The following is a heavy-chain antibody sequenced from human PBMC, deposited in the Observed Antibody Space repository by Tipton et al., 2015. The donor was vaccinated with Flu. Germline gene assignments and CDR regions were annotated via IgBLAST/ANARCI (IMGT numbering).Heavy chain of an antibody. J-gene: IGHJ4*02. D-gene: IGHD3-10*01. CDR1: EFTFSDYY. CDR2: IKQDGSDK. V-gene: IGHV3-7*01. Sequence: SLRLSCAASEFTFSDYYMSWIRQAPGKGLEWVANIKQDGSDKYYVDSVKGRFTVSRDNAKNSLFLQMNSLRAEDTAVYYCARDPTPAGSGYWGQGTLVTVSS. CDR3: ARDPTPAGSGY.